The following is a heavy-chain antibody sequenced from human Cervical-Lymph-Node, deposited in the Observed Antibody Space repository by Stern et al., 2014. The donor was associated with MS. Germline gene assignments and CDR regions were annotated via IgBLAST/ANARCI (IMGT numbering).Heavy chain of an antibody. V-gene: IGHV1-18*01. CDR3: ARDRGLVGNTTDDY. D-gene: IGHD1-26*01. CDR2: INGYNGNI. CDR1: GFTFTNHG. Sequence: VQLVESGAEVKKPGASVKVSCKASGFTFTNHGISWVRQAPGQGLEWMGWINGYNGNIDFAQKFQGRLIMTTDTSTSTVYMELRSRGFDDTAVYYCARDRGLVGNTTDDYWGQGTLVTVSS. J-gene: IGHJ4*02.